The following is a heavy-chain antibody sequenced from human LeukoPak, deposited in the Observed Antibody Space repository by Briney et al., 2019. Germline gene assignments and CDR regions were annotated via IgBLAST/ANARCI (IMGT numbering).Heavy chain of an antibody. CDR3: ARRIGYSGYDYYFDY. Sequence: GESLKISCKGSGYSFTSYWIGWVRQMPGKGLEWMGIIYPGDSDTRYSPSFQSQVTISADKSISTAYLQWSSLKASDTAMYYCARRIGYSGYDYYFDYWGQGTLVTVSS. D-gene: IGHD5-12*01. CDR2: IYPGDSDT. V-gene: IGHV5-51*01. CDR1: GYSFTSYW. J-gene: IGHJ4*02.